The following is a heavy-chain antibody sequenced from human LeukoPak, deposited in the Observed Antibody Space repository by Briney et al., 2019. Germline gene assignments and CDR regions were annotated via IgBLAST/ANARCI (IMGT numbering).Heavy chain of an antibody. V-gene: IGHV1-69*13. CDR3: AREGEDIVVVPAALTVHYAFDI. CDR1: GGTFSSYA. D-gene: IGHD2-2*01. CDR2: IIPIFGTA. J-gene: IGHJ3*02. Sequence: ASVKVSCKASGGTFSSYAISWVRQAPGQGLEWMGGIIPIFGTANYAQKFQGRVTITADESTSTAYMELSSLRSEDTAVYYCAREGEDIVVVPAALTVHYAFDIWGQGTMVTVSS.